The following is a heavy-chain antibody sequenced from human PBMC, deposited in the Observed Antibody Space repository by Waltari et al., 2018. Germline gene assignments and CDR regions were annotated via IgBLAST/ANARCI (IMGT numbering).Heavy chain of an antibody. J-gene: IGHJ4*02. D-gene: IGHD2-21*02. CDR2: ISGSGGTT. CDR3: AKGWQRVTATHFDY. Sequence: EVQVLESGVGLVQPGGSLRLSCAASGFTFSSSGMSWVRQAPGKGLEWVAAISGSGGTTYYADSVRGRFTISRDNSKNTLYLQMNSLRAEDTAVYYCAKGWQRVTATHFDYWGQGTLVTVSS. CDR1: GFTFSSSG. V-gene: IGHV3-23*01.